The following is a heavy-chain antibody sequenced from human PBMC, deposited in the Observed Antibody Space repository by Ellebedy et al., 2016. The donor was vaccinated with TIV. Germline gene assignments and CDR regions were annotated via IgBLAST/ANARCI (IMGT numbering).Heavy chain of an antibody. CDR3: AREGGWRNDPFGFAFDI. Sequence: SETLSLTCTVSGGSISSGGYYWSWIRQHPGKGLEWIGYIHYSGNTFYNPSLKSRVTLSVDTSKNQFSLKLSSVTAADTAVYYCAREGGWRNDPFGFAFDIWGQGTNVTVSS. J-gene: IGHJ3*02. CDR1: GGSISSGGYY. D-gene: IGHD1-14*01. CDR2: IHYSGNT. V-gene: IGHV4-31*03.